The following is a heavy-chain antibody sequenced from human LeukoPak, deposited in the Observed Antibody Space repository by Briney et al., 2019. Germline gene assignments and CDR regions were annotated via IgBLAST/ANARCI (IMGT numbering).Heavy chain of an antibody. Sequence: SDTLSLTCTVSGDSINSYCWSWIRQPPGRGLEWIGYIYYTGNTNYNPSLKSRVTISIDTSKNQFSLKLGSVTAADTAMYYCARLYNHNWFDPWGQGTLVTVSS. V-gene: IGHV4-59*07. CDR3: ARLYNHNWFDP. CDR2: IYYTGNT. D-gene: IGHD3-16*02. J-gene: IGHJ5*02. CDR1: GDSINSYC.